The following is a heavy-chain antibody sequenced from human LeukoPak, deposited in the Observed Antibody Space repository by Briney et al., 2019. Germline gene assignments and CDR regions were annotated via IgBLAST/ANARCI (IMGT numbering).Heavy chain of an antibody. Sequence: ASVKVSCKASGYTFTSYDINWVRQATGQGLEWMGWMNPNSGNTGYAQKFQGRVTMTRNTSISTAYMELSSLRSEDTAVYYCAGGYREMVYAIRRYYGMDVWGQGTTVTVSS. V-gene: IGHV1-8*01. CDR2: MNPNSGNT. CDR3: AGGYREMVYAIRRYYGMDV. CDR1: GYTFTSYD. D-gene: IGHD2-8*01. J-gene: IGHJ6*02.